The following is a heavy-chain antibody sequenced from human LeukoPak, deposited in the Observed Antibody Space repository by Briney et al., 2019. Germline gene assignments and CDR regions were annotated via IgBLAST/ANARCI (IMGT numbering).Heavy chain of an antibody. V-gene: IGHV1-2*02. J-gene: IGHJ3*02. D-gene: IGHD5-18*01. CDR1: GYTFTGYY. CDR3: ARSTRNTARDAFDI. Sequence: VASVKVSCKASGYTFTGYYMHWVRQAPGQGLEWMGWINPNSGGTNYAQKFQGRVTMTRDTSISTAYMELSRLRSDDTAVYYCARSTRNTARDAFDIWGQGTMVTVSS. CDR2: INPNSGGT.